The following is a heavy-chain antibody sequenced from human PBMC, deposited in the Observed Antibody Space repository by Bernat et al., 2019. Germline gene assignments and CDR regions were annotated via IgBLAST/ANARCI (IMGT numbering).Heavy chain of an antibody. V-gene: IGHV4-61*02. D-gene: IGHD4-17*01. CDR2: IYTSGST. CDR3: AREYTVTTLDSENQNN. J-gene: IGHJ4*02. CDR1: GDSISSGSYY. Sequence: QVQLQESGPGLVKPSQTLSLTCTVSGDSISSGSYYWSWIRQPAGKGLEWIGRIYTSGSTNYNPSLKSRVTISVDTSKNQFSLKLSSVTAADTAVYYCAREYTVTTLDSENQNNWGQGTLVTVSS.